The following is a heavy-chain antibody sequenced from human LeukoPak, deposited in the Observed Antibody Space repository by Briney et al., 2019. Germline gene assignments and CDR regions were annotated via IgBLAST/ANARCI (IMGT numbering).Heavy chain of an antibody. V-gene: IGHV4-39*01. D-gene: IGHD3-10*01. CDR3: ARRPTYYYGSGSYNY. CDR2: IYYSGST. CDR1: GGSISSGGYY. J-gene: IGHJ4*02. Sequence: SQTLSLTCTVSGGSISSGGYYWSWIRQPPGKGLEWIGSIYYSGSTYYNPSLKSRVTISVDTSKNQFSLKLSSVTAADTAVYYCARRPTYYYGSGSYNYWGQGTLVTVSS.